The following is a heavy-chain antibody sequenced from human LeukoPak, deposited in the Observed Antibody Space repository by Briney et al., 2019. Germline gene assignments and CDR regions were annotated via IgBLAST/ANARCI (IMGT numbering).Heavy chain of an antibody. Sequence: HPGGSLRLSCAASGFTFSSYAMHWVRQAPGKGLEWVAVISYDGSNKYYADSVKGRFTISRDNSKNTLYLQMNSLRAEDTAVYYCARGYCSSTSCPSDDYWGQGTLVTVSS. CDR2: ISYDGSNK. V-gene: IGHV3-30-3*01. J-gene: IGHJ4*02. D-gene: IGHD2-2*01. CDR3: ARGYCSSTSCPSDDY. CDR1: GFTFSSYA.